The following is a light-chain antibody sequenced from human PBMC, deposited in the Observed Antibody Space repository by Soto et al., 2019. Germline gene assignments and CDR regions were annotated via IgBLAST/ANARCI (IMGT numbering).Light chain of an antibody. CDR1: YIGIKA. J-gene: IGLJ2*01. CDR2: ADT. V-gene: IGLV3-21*02. CDR3: QVWDSLSDHVV. Sequence: SYELTQPPSVSVAPGQTARITGGGDYIGIKAVNWYQQKPGQAPVLVVYADTDRPSGIPERFSGSNSGNTATLTISRVEAGDEADYYCQVWDSLSDHVVFGGGTKVTVL.